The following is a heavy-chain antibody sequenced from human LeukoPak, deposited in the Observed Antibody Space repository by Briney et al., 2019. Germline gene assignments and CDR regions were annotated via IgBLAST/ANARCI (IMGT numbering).Heavy chain of an antibody. J-gene: IGHJ6*02. Sequence: ASVKVSCKAPGYTFTSYGISWVRQAPGQGLEWMGWISAYNGNTNYAQKLQGRVTMTTDTSTNTAYMELRSLRSDDTAVYYCARDPDDYYYGMDVWGQGTTVTVSS. CDR3: ARDPDDYYYGMDV. CDR2: ISAYNGNT. V-gene: IGHV1-18*01. D-gene: IGHD5-24*01. CDR1: GYTFTSYG.